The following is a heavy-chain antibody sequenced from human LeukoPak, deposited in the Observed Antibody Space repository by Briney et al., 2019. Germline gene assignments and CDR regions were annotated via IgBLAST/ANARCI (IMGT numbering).Heavy chain of an antibody. CDR3: VQETGHNWGYLDY. J-gene: IGHJ4*02. CDR2: VTNSGGST. D-gene: IGHD1-1*01. CDR1: VFIFSIYA. V-gene: IGHV3-23*01. Sequence: PGGSLRLYCAASVFIFSIYAMSWVRQAPGKGLEWVSSVTNSGGSTYYADSVKGRFAISRDNSKNTLYLQMNTLRADATAVYYCVQETGHNWGYLDYWGQGTLLTVSS.